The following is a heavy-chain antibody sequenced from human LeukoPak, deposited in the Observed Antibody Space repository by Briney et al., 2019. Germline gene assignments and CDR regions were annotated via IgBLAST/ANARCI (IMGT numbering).Heavy chain of an antibody. D-gene: IGHD6-13*01. CDR2: IYPGDPDT. Sequence: GESLKISCKGSGYSFTSYWIGWVRQMPGKGLEWMGIIYPGDPDTRYSPSFQGQVTISADKSISTAYLQWSSLKASDTAMYYCARQWYSSSGPNWFDPWGQGTLVTVSS. V-gene: IGHV5-51*01. CDR3: ARQWYSSSGPNWFDP. J-gene: IGHJ5*02. CDR1: GYSFTSYW.